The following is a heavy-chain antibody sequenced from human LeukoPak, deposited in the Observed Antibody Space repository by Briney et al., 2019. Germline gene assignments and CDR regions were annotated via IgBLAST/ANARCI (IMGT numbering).Heavy chain of an antibody. Sequence: GGSLRLSCAGSGFTFSSYAMSWVRQAPGQGLEWVSVISDSGDYTSYAASVRGRFTISRDNSRNTPYLQMISLRPEDTAVYYCAKDTSIGKYCTNGVCSPFDYWGQGTLVTVSS. D-gene: IGHD2-8*01. J-gene: IGHJ4*02. CDR3: AKDTSIGKYCTNGVCSPFDY. CDR1: GFTFSSYA. CDR2: ISDSGDYT. V-gene: IGHV3-23*01.